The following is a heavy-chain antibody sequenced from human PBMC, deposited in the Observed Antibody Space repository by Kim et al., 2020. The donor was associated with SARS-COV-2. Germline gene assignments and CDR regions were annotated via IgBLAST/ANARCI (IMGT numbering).Heavy chain of an antibody. Sequence: LKSRVTISVDTSKNQCSLKLSSVTAADTAVYYCARSYYDSSGYYLSAFDYWGQGTLVTVSS. CDR3: ARSYYDSSGYYLSAFDY. J-gene: IGHJ4*02. V-gene: IGHV4-34*01. D-gene: IGHD3-22*01.